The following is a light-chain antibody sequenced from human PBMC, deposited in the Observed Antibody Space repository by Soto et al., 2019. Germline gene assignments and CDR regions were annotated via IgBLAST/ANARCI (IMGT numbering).Light chain of an antibody. CDR1: NIGIKS. CDR2: YDS. Sequence: SYELTQPPSVSVAPGKTARITCGGNNIGIKSVHWYQQKPGQAPVLVIYYDSDRPSGIPERFSGSNSGNTATLTISRVEAGDEADYYCQVWDSSSDLVVFGGVTKVTVL. J-gene: IGLJ2*01. V-gene: IGLV3-21*04. CDR3: QVWDSSSDLVV.